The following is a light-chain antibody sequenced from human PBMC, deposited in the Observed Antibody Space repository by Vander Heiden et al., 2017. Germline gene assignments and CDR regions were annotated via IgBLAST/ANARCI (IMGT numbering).Light chain of an antibody. Sequence: QSALTQPAPVSGSPGQPTTIPCTGTSSDVGGYTYVSWYQQHPGKAPKLMIYEVSNRPSGVSNRFSGSKSGNTASLTISGLQAEDEADYYCSSYTSSSTVVFGGGTKLTVL. V-gene: IGLV2-14*01. CDR2: EVS. CDR1: SSDVGGYTY. CDR3: SSYTSSSTVV. J-gene: IGLJ2*01.